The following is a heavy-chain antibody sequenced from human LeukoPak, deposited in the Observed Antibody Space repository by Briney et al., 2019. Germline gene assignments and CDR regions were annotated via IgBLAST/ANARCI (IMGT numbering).Heavy chain of an antibody. Sequence: GGSLRLSCAASGFTFSNYNMNWVRQAPGKGLEWVSSISSSNNYIYYADSVKGRFTISRDNAKNSLYLQMNSLRAEDTAVYYCARRYPNYYFDYWGQGTPVTVSS. D-gene: IGHD2-2*02. J-gene: IGHJ4*02. V-gene: IGHV3-21*01. CDR2: ISSSNNYI. CDR1: GFTFSNYN. CDR3: ARRYPNYYFDY.